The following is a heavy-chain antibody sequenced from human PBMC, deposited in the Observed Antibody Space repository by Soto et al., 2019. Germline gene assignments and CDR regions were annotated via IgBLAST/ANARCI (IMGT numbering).Heavy chain of an antibody. D-gene: IGHD3-10*01. V-gene: IGHV4-30-4*01. CDR1: GGSISSGDYY. Sequence: LSLTCTVSGGSISSGDYYWSWIRQPPGKGLEWIGYIYYSGSTYYNPSLKSRVTISVDTSKNQFSLKLSSVTAADTAVYYCARVTTMVRRIDYWGQGTLVTVSS. CDR3: ARVTTMVRRIDY. CDR2: IYYSGST. J-gene: IGHJ4*02.